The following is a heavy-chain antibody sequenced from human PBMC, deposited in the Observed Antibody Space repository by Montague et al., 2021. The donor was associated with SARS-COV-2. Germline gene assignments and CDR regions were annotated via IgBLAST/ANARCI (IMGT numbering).Heavy chain of an antibody. Sequence: QSGAEVKKPGESLRISCKGSGYSFTSYWISWVRQMPGKGLEWMGXIDPSDSYTNYSPSFQGHVTISADKSISTTYLQWSSLEASDTAMYYCAITFVVVTASQIDYWGQGTLVTVSS. V-gene: IGHV5-10-1*01. J-gene: IGHJ4*02. D-gene: IGHD2-21*02. CDR3: AITFVVVTASQIDY. CDR2: IDPSDSYT. CDR1: GYSFTSYW.